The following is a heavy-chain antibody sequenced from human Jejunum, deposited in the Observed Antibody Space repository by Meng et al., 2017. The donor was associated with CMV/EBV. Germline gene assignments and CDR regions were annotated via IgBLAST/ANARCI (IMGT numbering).Heavy chain of an antibody. J-gene: IGHJ4*02. V-gene: IGHV4-4*07. CDR1: GDSITGYY. D-gene: IGHD6-19*01. CDR3: ARASNSAGWYGFDY. Sequence: QVQLQESGPGLVNPSEPLSLTCTVSGDSITGYYYTWIRQPAGKGLEWIGRVYTSGSTNYSPSLKSRVTMSVDTSMKQLSLKLTSVTAADTAVYYCARASNSAGWYGFDYWGQGTLVTVSS. CDR2: VYTSGST.